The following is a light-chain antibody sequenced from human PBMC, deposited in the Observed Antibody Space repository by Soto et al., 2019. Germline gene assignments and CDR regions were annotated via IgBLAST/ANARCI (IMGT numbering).Light chain of an antibody. V-gene: IGKV3-15*01. CDR1: QSVSSN. CDR2: GAS. J-gene: IGKJ2*01. CDR3: QQYNNWPPGT. Sequence: EIVMTQSPATLSVSPGERATLSCRASQSVSSNLAWYQQKPGQAPRLLIYGASTRATDIPARFSGSGSGTEFTLTISSLQSEDFAVCYCQQYNNWPPGTFGQGTKLEIK.